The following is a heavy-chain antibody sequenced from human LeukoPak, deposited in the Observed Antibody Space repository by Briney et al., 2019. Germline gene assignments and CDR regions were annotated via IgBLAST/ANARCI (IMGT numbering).Heavy chain of an antibody. Sequence: SETLSLTCTVSGGSISNYYWSWIRQPPGKGLEWIGSIYHSGSTYYNPSLKSRVTISVDTSKNQFSLKLSSVTAADTAVYYCARVVAGMFDYWGQGTLVTVSS. V-gene: IGHV4-38-2*02. CDR3: ARVVAGMFDY. D-gene: IGHD6-19*01. CDR2: IYHSGST. J-gene: IGHJ4*02. CDR1: GGSISNYY.